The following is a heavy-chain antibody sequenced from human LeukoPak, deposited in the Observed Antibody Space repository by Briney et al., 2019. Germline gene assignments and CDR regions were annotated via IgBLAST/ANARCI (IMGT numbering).Heavy chain of an antibody. J-gene: IGHJ4*02. CDR1: AFTFSGYE. CDR3: ARSDY. Sequence: GGSLRLSCAASAFTFSGYEMNWVRQAPGKGLEWLSYISANSNTIYYADSVKGRLTISRDNAKNSLYLQMNSLRAEDTAVYYCARSDYWGRGTLVTVSS. CDR2: ISANSNTI. V-gene: IGHV3-48*03.